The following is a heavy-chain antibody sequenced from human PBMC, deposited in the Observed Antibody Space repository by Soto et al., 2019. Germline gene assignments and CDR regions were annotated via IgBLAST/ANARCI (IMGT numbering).Heavy chain of an antibody. CDR1: GGSISGGDYY. D-gene: IGHD3-10*01. V-gene: IGHV4-30-4*01. CDR3: ASASSVPSYYYGSGSICYCDY. J-gene: IGHJ4*02. Sequence: QVQLQESGPGLVKPSQTLSLTCTVSGGSISGGDYYWRWLRQPPGNGLEWIGYSDYSRSTYYNPSLPSRVTISVDTSKNRFSLKLSSVTAADTAVYYCASASSVPSYYYGSGSICYCDYWGQGTLVTVSS. CDR2: SDYSRST.